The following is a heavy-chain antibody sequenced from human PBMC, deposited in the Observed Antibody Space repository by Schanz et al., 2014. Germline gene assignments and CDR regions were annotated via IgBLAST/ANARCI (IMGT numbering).Heavy chain of an antibody. J-gene: IGHJ3*02. Sequence: EVQLVESGGGLVQPGGSLRLSCAASGFTFSTYWMHWVRQAPGKGLVWVSHINSDGTTTTYADSVKGRFTISRDTPKNTLYVQMNSLRAEDTAVYYCAGAVATIRADSFDIWGQGTMVAVSS. V-gene: IGHV3-74*01. D-gene: IGHD5-12*01. CDR3: AGAVATIRADSFDI. CDR1: GFTFSTYW. CDR2: INSDGTTT.